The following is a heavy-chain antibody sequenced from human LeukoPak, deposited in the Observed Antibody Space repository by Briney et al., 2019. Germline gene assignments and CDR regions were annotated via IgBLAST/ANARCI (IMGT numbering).Heavy chain of an antibody. V-gene: IGHV3-9*01. D-gene: IGHD1-26*01. CDR1: GFTFNHFW. CDR2: ISWNSGSI. Sequence: PGGSLRLSCAASGFTFNHFWMSWIRQAPGKGLEWVSGISWNSGSIGYADSVKGRFTISRDNAKNSLYLQMNSLRAEDTALYYCAKRSLYWYFDLWGRGTLVTVSS. J-gene: IGHJ2*01. CDR3: AKRSLYWYFDL.